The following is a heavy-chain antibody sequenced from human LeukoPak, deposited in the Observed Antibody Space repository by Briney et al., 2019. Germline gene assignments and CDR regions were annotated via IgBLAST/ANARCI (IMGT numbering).Heavy chain of an antibody. CDR1: GFIFHDFG. CDR2: INWNGVST. D-gene: IGHD3-22*01. J-gene: IGHJ4*02. V-gene: IGHV3-20*04. Sequence: GGSLRLSCAASGFIFHDFGMGWVRQVPGKGLQWVSGINWNGVSTAYADSVKGRFTISRDNANNSLYLQIHSLRDEDTAFYYYVRHYSSDYYGWFEYWGRGALVTVSS. CDR3: VRHYSSDYYGWFEY.